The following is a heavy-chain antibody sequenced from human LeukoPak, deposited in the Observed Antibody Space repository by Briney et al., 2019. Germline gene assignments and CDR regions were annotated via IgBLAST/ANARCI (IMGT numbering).Heavy chain of an antibody. V-gene: IGHV7-4-1*02. Sequence: ASVKVSCKASGYTFTSYAMNWVRQAPGQGLEWMGWINTNTGNPTYAQGFTGRFVFSLDTSVSTAYLQISSLKAEDTAVYYCARDLNRMYSSSWYSPRPLGAFDIWGQGTMVTVSS. CDR2: INTNTGNP. D-gene: IGHD6-13*01. CDR1: GYTFTSYA. CDR3: ARDLNRMYSSSWYSPRPLGAFDI. J-gene: IGHJ3*02.